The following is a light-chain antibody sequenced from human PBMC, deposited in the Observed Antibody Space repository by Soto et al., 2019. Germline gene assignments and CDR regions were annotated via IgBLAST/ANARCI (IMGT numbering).Light chain of an antibody. V-gene: IGKV1-8*01. CDR3: QQRSSWLT. J-gene: IGKJ4*01. CDR2: DAF. CDR1: QGISSY. Sequence: AIRMTQSPSSLSASTVDGFTITCRASQGISSYLAWYQQKPGKAPKLLIYDAFNLETGVPARFNGSGSGTDFTLTISTLEPEDFAVYYCQQRSSWLTFGGGTKVDIK.